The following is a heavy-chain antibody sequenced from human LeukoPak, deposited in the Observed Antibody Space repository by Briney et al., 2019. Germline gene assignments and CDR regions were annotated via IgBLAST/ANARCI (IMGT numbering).Heavy chain of an antibody. CDR1: GFTFSSFA. CDR2: ISSSGSTT. D-gene: IGHD4-23*01. CDR3: ARETPAFDY. J-gene: IGHJ4*02. V-gene: IGHV3-23*01. Sequence: GASLRLSCVDSGFTFSSFAMSWLRQAPGRGLEWVSTISSSGSTTYYIDSVKGRFTISRDNSRNTLYLQLNSLRGEDTAVYYCARETPAFDYWGQGTLVTVS.